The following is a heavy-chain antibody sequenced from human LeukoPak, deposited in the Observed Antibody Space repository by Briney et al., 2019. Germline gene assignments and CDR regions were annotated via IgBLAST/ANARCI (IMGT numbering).Heavy chain of an antibody. V-gene: IGHV4-4*07. J-gene: IGHJ4*02. CDR1: GGSISSYY. CDR2: IHTSGST. D-gene: IGHD3-3*01. CDR3: TRAPGRFWLLDY. Sequence: SETLSLTCIISGGSISSYYCAWLRRSAGRGLEWIGRIHTSGSTDYNPSLKIRVTMSLDTSKNQFSLTLTSVSAADTAVYYCTRAPGRFWLLDYWGQGSLVTVSS.